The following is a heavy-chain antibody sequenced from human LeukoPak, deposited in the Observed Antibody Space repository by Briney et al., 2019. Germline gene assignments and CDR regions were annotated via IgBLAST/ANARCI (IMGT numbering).Heavy chain of an antibody. CDR3: ARDHGYSGYDSSFFDY. J-gene: IGHJ4*02. D-gene: IGHD5-12*01. V-gene: IGHV3-30-3*01. CDR1: GFTFSDAW. Sequence: GGSLRLSCAASGFTFSDAWMSWVRQAPGKGLEWVAVISYDGSNKYYADSVKGRFTISRDNSKNTLYLQMNSLRAEDTAVYYCARDHGYSGYDSSFFDYWGQGTLVTVSS. CDR2: ISYDGSNK.